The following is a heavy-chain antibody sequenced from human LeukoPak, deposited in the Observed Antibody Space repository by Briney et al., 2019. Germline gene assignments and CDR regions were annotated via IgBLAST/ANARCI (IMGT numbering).Heavy chain of an antibody. D-gene: IGHD3-22*01. CDR3: ARHVHSAYYYDSSGYYLDAFDI. Sequence: GGSLRLSCAVSGFTFSDYYMNWIRQAPGKGLEWVSYISSSSLTIYYADSVKGRFTISRDNAKDSLYLQMNSLRAEDTAVYYCARHVHSAYYYDSSGYYLDAFDIWGQGTMVTVSS. V-gene: IGHV3-11*01. CDR1: GFTFSDYY. J-gene: IGHJ3*02. CDR2: ISSSSLTI.